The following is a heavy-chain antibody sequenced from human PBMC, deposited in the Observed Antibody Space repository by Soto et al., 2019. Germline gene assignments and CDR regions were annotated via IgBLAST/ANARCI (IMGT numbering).Heavy chain of an antibody. CDR1: GYSFTTYW. D-gene: IGHD2-21*01. Sequence: GESLKISCKGSGYSFTTYWIGWVRQMPGKGLEWMGIIYPGDSDTRYSPSFQGQVTISADKSISTAYLQWSSLKASDTAMYYCASLWRRTTEFGDYYGMDVWGQGTTVTVSS. J-gene: IGHJ6*02. CDR3: ASLWRRTTEFGDYYGMDV. V-gene: IGHV5-51*01. CDR2: IYPGDSDT.